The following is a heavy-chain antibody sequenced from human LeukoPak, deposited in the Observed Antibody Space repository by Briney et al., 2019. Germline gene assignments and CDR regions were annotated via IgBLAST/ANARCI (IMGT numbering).Heavy chain of an antibody. CDR2: IYYTGST. Sequence: PSETLSLTCTVSGGSVSSGTYYWSWIRQPPGKGLEWIGDIYYTGSTNYNPSLKSRVTISVDTSKNQFSLKLSSVTAADTAVYYCARGPPLYYYDSSGYDWGQGTLVTVSS. V-gene: IGHV4-61*01. J-gene: IGHJ4*02. D-gene: IGHD3-22*01. CDR3: ARGPPLYYYDSSGYD. CDR1: GGSVSSGTYY.